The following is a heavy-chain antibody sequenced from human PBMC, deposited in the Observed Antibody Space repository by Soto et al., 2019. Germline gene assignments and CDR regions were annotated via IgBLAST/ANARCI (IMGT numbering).Heavy chain of an antibody. D-gene: IGHD6-13*01. Sequence: QLLESGGGLVQPVGSLRLSCATSGFTFRSYAMSWVRQAPGKGLEWVSTITSSGGNTFYAGSVKGRFTISRDNSKSTLALQINSLKAEDTAIYYCAKGKGAAGGSGAYFHSWGQGTLVTVSS. CDR2: ITSSGGNT. V-gene: IGHV3-23*01. CDR1: GFTFRSYA. CDR3: AKGKGAAGGSGAYFHS. J-gene: IGHJ4*02.